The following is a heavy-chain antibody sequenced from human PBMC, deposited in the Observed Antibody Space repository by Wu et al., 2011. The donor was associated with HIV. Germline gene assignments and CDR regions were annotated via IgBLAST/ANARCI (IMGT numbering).Heavy chain of an antibody. Sequence: QVQLVQSGAEVKKPGSSVKVSCKASGGTFSSYAISWVRQAPGQGLEWMGRILPIFNTATYAQKFQGRVTITADESTSTAYMELSSVRSEDTAVYYCARDGSYGHWYLDLWGRGTLVTVSS. CDR1: GGTFSSYA. V-gene: IGHV1-69*15. D-gene: IGHD5-18*01. CDR2: ILPIFNTA. J-gene: IGHJ2*01. CDR3: ARDGSYGHWYLDL.